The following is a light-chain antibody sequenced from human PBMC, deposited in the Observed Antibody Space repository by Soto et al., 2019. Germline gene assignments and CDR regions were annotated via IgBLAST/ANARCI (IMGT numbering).Light chain of an antibody. V-gene: IGLV1-40*01. Sequence: QAVVTQPPSVSGAPGQRVTISCTGSSSNIGAGYDVHWYQQLPGTAPKLLIYGNSNRPSGVPDRFSGSKSGTSASLAITGLQAEDEADYYCQSYDSSLSGWVFGRGTQLTVL. CDR1: SSNIGAGYD. CDR3: QSYDSSLSGWV. J-gene: IGLJ7*01. CDR2: GNS.